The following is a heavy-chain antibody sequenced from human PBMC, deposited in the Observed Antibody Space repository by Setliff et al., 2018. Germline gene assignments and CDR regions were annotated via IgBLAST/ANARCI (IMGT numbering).Heavy chain of an antibody. CDR1: GGSFSGYY. V-gene: IGHV4-34*12. J-gene: IGHJ4*02. Sequence: PSETLSLTCAVYGGSFSGYYWSWIRQPPGKGLEWIGSLFHSGSTYFNPSLKSRVTISGDTSRNQFSLKLSSLTAADTAVYYCARHMGDSFGLRNFDSWGQGTLVTVSS. D-gene: IGHD5-18*01. CDR2: LFHSGST. CDR3: ARHMGDSFGLRNFDS.